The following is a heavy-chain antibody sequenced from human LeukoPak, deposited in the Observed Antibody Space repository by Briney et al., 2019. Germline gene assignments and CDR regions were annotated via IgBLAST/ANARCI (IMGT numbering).Heavy chain of an antibody. CDR2: ISGSGGST. J-gene: IGHJ4*02. CDR1: GFTFSSYA. CDR3: AKDAPRRAVAGTRFDY. V-gene: IGHV3-23*01. Sequence: GGSLRLSCAASGFTFSSYAMSWVRQAPGKGLEWVSAISGSGGSTYYADSVKGRFTISRDNSKNTLYLQMNSLRAEDTAVYYCAKDAPRRAVAGTRFDYWGQGTLVTVSS. D-gene: IGHD6-19*01.